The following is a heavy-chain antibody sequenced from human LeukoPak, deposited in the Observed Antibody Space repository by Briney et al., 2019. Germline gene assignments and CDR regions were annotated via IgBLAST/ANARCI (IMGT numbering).Heavy chain of an antibody. CDR3: ARVYGRWLVRPFDY. CDR1: GYTFTSYD. Sequence: EASVKVSCKASGYTFTSYDINWVRQATGQGLEWMGWMNPNSGNTGYAQKFQGRVTMTRDTSISTAYMELSRLRSDDTAVYYCARVYGRWLVRPFDYWGQGTLVTVSS. V-gene: IGHV1-8*02. J-gene: IGHJ4*02. D-gene: IGHD6-19*01. CDR2: MNPNSGNT.